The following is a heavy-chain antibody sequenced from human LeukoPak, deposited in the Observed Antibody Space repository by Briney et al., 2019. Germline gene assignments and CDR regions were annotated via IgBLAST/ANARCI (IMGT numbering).Heavy chain of an antibody. J-gene: IGHJ3*02. D-gene: IGHD3/OR15-3a*01. CDR2: FDPEDGET. CDR1: GYTLTELS. V-gene: IGHV1-24*01. CDR3: ARAHPRDWLYGFDI. Sequence: ASVKVSCKVSGYTLTELSMHWVRQAPGKGLEWMGGFDPEDGETIYAQKFQGRVTMTEDTSTDTAYMELSSLRSEDTAVYYCARAHPRDWLYGFDIWGQGTMVTVSS.